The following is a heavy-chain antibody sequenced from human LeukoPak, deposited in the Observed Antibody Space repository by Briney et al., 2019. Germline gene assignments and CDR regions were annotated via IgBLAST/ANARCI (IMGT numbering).Heavy chain of an antibody. CDR1: GGSISSYY. D-gene: IGHD3-10*01. V-gene: IGHV4-59*01. CDR2: IYYSGST. Sequence: SETLSLTCTVSGGSISSYYWSWIRQPPGKGLEWIGYIYYSGSTNYNPSLKSRVTISVDTSKNQFSLKLSSVTAADTAVYYRARVITMVRGVPNWFDPWGQGTLVTVSS. J-gene: IGHJ5*02. CDR3: ARVITMVRGVPNWFDP.